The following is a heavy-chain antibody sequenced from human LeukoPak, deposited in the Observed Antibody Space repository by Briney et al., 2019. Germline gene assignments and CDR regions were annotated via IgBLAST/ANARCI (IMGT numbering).Heavy chain of an antibody. CDR3: ARAAYGGNSKDRRSVDY. CDR2: INTNTGNP. CDR1: GYTFTSYA. Sequence: GASVKVSCKASGYTFTSYAMNWVRQAPGQGLEWMGWINTNTGNPTYAQGFTGRFVFSLDTSVSTAYLQISSLKAEDTAVYYCARAAYGGNSKDRRSVDYWGQGTLVTVSS. J-gene: IGHJ4*02. D-gene: IGHD4-23*01. V-gene: IGHV7-4-1*02.